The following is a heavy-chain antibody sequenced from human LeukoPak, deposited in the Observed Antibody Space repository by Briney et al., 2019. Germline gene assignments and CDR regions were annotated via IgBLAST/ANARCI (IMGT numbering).Heavy chain of an antibody. V-gene: IGHV4-59*01. CDR1: GGSISSYY. CDR2: IYYSGST. J-gene: IGHJ4*02. CDR3: AREGRHYYDSSGYYQYFDY. Sequence: SETLSLTCTVSGGSISSYYWSWIRQPPGKGLEWIGYIYYSGSTNYNPSLKSRVTISVDTSMNQFSLKLSSVTAADTAVYYCAREGRHYYDSSGYYQYFDYWGQGTLVTVSS. D-gene: IGHD3-22*01.